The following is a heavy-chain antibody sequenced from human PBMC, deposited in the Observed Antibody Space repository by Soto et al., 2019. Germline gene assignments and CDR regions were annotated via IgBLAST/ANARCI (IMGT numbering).Heavy chain of an antibody. CDR1: GFTFSSYA. CDR2: ISGSGGST. D-gene: IGHD5-12*01. Sequence: GGSLRLSCAASGFTFSSYAMSWVRQAPGKGLEGVSAISGSGGSTYYADSVKGRFTISRDNSKNTLYLQMNSLRAEATAVYYCAKGIFIVATTYYFDSWGQGTLVPVSS. V-gene: IGHV3-23*01. CDR3: AKGIFIVATTYYFDS. J-gene: IGHJ4*02.